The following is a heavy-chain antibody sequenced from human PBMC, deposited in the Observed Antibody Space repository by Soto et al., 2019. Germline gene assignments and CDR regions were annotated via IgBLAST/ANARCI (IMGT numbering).Heavy chain of an antibody. CDR1: GLSFSGYY. Sequence: SETLSLTCAVHGLSFSGYYWSWIRQPPGKGLEWIGEINHSGSTNYNPALKGRVTISVDTSKIQFSLKLSSVTAADTAVYYCARGSATYYYYYGMDVWGQGTTVTVSS. V-gene: IGHV4-34*01. J-gene: IGHJ6*02. D-gene: IGHD6-19*01. CDR3: ARGSATYYYYYGMDV. CDR2: INHSGST.